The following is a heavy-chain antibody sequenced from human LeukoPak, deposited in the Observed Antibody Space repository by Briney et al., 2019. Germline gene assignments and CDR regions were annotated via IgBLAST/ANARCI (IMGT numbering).Heavy chain of an antibody. CDR1: GGTFSSYA. D-gene: IGHD3-22*01. CDR2: IIPIFGTA. Sequence: SVKVSCKASGGTFSSYAISWVRQAPGQGLEWMGGIIPIFGTANYAQKFQGRVTITTDESTSTAYMELSSLRSEDTAVYYCAGSKRLMDSSGYYYWFDSWGQGTLVTVSS. V-gene: IGHV1-69*05. CDR3: AGSKRLMDSSGYYYWFDS. J-gene: IGHJ5*01.